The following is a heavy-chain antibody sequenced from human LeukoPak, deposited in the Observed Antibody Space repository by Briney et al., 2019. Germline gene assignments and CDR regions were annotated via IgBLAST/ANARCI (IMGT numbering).Heavy chain of an antibody. D-gene: IGHD5-12*01. CDR2: IYSGGST. V-gene: IGHV3-53*01. Sequence: PGGSLRLSWAASGFTVSNHYMSLVRPAPGKGLELGSVIYSGGSTYYADSVKGRFTISRDNFKNTLYLQMNNLRAEDTAVYYCARDLGYSGYDDAFDIWGQGTMVTVSS. CDR1: GFTVSNHY. J-gene: IGHJ3*02. CDR3: ARDLGYSGYDDAFDI.